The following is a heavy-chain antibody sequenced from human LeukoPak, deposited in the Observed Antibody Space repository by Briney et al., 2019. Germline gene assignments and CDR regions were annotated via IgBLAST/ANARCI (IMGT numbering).Heavy chain of an antibody. CDR3: ARHGPPPTTYYDLWSGYYTAQTDAFDI. Sequence: GGSLRLSCAASGFTFSDYYMSWFRQAPGKGLEWVSYISSSGSTIYYADSVKGRFTISRDNAKNSLYLQMYSLRAEDTAVYYCARHGPPPTTYYDLWSGYYTAQTDAFDIWGQGTMVTVSS. J-gene: IGHJ3*02. CDR1: GFTFSDYY. V-gene: IGHV3-11*04. D-gene: IGHD3-3*01. CDR2: ISSSGSTI.